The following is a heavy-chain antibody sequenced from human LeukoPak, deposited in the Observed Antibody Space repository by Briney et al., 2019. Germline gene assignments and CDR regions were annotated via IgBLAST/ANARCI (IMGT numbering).Heavy chain of an antibody. CDR2: ISAYNGNT. D-gene: IGHD5-18*01. J-gene: IGHJ4*02. V-gene: IGHV1-18*01. CDR3: AREDPGYSYGLYDY. Sequence: WISAYNGNTNYAQKLQGRVTMTTDTSTSTAYMELRSLRSDDTAVYYCAREDPGYSYGLYDYWGQGTLVTVSS.